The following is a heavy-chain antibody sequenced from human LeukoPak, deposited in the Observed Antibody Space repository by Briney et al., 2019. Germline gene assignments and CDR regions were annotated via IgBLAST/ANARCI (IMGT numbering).Heavy chain of an antibody. D-gene: IGHD6-19*01. CDR3: VPLTSGWSKGFFDY. J-gene: IGHJ4*02. CDR2: ISTDGSST. V-gene: IGHV3-74*01. CDR1: GFTFSSYW. Sequence: GGSLRLSCAASGFTFSSYWMHWVRQAPGKGLVWVSRISTDGSSTNYADSVKGRFTISRDNAKNTLYLQMNSQRAEDTAVYYCVPLTSGWSKGFFDYWGQGTLVTVSS.